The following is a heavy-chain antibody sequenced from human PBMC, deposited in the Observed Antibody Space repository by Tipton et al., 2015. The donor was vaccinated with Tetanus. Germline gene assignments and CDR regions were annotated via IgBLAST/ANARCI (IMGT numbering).Heavy chain of an antibody. CDR1: GDFISSSNYF. J-gene: IGHJ3*02. CDR2: IYYSGST. CDR3: ARRPNWGSVWDAFDM. Sequence: TLSLTCTVSGDFISSSNYFWGWIRQPPGKGLEWIGTIYYSGSTYYNASLKGRVTIFIDMSKKQFSLQLSSVTAADTALYYCARRPNWGSVWDAFDMWGQGTLVTVSS. D-gene: IGHD7-27*01. V-gene: IGHV4-39*01.